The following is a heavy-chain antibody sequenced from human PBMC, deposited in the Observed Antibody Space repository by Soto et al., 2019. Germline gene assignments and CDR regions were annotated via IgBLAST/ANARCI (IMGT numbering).Heavy chain of an antibody. CDR2: IYYGGST. CDR3: ARTRIIAAAGIRFFDY. CDR1: GGSISSYY. V-gene: IGHV4-59*01. D-gene: IGHD6-13*01. J-gene: IGHJ4*02. Sequence: LSLTCTVSGGSISSYYWSWIRQPPGKGLEWIGYIYYGGSTNYNPSLKSRVTISVDTSKNQFSLKLSSVTAADTAVYYCARTRIIAAAGIRFFDYWGQGTLVTVSS.